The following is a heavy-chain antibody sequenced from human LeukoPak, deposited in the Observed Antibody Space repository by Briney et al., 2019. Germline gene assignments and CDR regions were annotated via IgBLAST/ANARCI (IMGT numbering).Heavy chain of an antibody. Sequence: SVKVSCKASGGTFSSYAISWVRQAPGQGLEWMGGIIPIFGTANYAQKFQGRGTITTDESTSTAYMELSSLRSEDTAVYYCARVPGGNWNDESLKTRNWFDPWGQGTLVTVSS. D-gene: IGHD1-20*01. CDR1: GGTFSSYA. J-gene: IGHJ5*02. V-gene: IGHV1-69*05. CDR3: ARVPGGNWNDESLKTRNWFDP. CDR2: IIPIFGTA.